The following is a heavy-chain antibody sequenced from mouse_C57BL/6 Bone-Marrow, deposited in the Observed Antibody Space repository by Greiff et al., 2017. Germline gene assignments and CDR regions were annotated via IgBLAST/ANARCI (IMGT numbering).Heavy chain of an antibody. Sequence: QVQLQQSGAELVKPGASVKLSCKASGYTFTSYWMHWVKQRPGQGLEWIGMIHPNSGSTNYNEKFKSKATLTVDKSSSTAYMQLSSLTSEDSAVYYCARCYYSSDYAMDYWGQGTSVTVSS. V-gene: IGHV1-64*01. CDR2: IHPNSGST. CDR1: GYTFTSYW. CDR3: ARCYYSSDYAMDY. D-gene: IGHD2-5*01. J-gene: IGHJ4*01.